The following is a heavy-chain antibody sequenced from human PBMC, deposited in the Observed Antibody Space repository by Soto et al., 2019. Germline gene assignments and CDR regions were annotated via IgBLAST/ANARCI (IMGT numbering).Heavy chain of an antibody. D-gene: IGHD6-19*01. Sequence: DSVKGRFTISRDNDKNSLFLQMNSLRAEDTAVYYCARTGSSGWSNFDYWGQGTLVNVSS. J-gene: IGHJ4*02. V-gene: IGHV3-21*01. CDR3: ARTGSSGWSNFDY.